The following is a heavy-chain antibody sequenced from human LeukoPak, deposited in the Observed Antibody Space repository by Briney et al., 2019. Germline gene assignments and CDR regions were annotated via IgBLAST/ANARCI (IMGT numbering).Heavy chain of an antibody. CDR1: GFTFSSYG. Sequence: GGSLRLSCAASGFTFSSYGMHWVRQAPGKGLECVAVISYDGSNKYYADSVKGRFTISRDNSKNTLYLQMNSLRAEDTAVYYCHYDSSGYSSPLFDYWGQGTLVTVSS. CDR2: ISYDGSNK. D-gene: IGHD3-22*01. J-gene: IGHJ4*02. V-gene: IGHV3-30*03. CDR3: HYDSSGYSSPLFDY.